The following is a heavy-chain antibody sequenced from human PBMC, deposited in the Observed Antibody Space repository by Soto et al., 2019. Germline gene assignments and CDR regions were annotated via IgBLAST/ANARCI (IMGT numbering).Heavy chain of an antibody. CDR3: ARSGCMPLDCYYGMDV. J-gene: IGHJ6*02. D-gene: IGHD2-8*01. CDR2: IIPIFGTA. V-gene: IGHV1-69*13. CDR1: GGTFSSYA. Sequence: GASVKVSCKASGGTFSSYAISWVRQAPGQGLEWMGGIIPIFGTANYAQKFQGRVTITADESTSTAYMELSSLRSEDTAVYYCARSGCMPLDCYYGMDVWGQGTTVTVSS.